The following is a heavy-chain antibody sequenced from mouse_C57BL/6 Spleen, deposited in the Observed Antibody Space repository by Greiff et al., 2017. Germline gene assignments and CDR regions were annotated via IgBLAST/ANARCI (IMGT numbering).Heavy chain of an antibody. Sequence: QVHVKQPGAELVMPGASVKLSCKASGYTFTSYWMHWVKQRPGQGLEWIGEIDPSDSYTNYNQKFKGKSTLTVDKSSSTAYMQLSSLTSEDSAVYYCARSLDYYYGSSHYYAMDYWGQGTSVTVSS. J-gene: IGHJ4*01. V-gene: IGHV1-69*01. CDR1: GYTFTSYW. CDR3: ARSLDYYYGSSHYYAMDY. CDR2: IDPSDSYT. D-gene: IGHD1-1*01.